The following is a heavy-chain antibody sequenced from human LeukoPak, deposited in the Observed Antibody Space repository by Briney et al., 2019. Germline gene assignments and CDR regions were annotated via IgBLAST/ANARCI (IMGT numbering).Heavy chain of an antibody. CDR2: IKQDGSEK. Sequence: PGGSLRLSCAASGFTFSTYGMTWVRQAPGKGLEWVANIKQDGSEKYYVDSVKGRFTISRDNAKNSLYLQMNSLRAEDTAVYYCARRSSSWYFPPSYYYYYYGMDVWGQGTTVTVSS. CDR1: GFTFSTYG. J-gene: IGHJ6*02. V-gene: IGHV3-7*01. D-gene: IGHD6-13*01. CDR3: ARRSSSWYFPPSYYYYYYGMDV.